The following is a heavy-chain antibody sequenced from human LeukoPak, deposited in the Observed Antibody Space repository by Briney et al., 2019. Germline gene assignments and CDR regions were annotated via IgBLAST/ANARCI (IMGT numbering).Heavy chain of an antibody. V-gene: IGHV4-61*02. CDR3: ATEYYDFWSGSSGAFDI. D-gene: IGHD3-3*01. Sequence: SETLSLTCTVSGGSISSSSYYWSWIRQPAGKGLEWIGRIYRSGSTNYNPSLKSRVTISVDTSKNQFSLKLSSVTAADTAVYYCATEYYDFWSGSSGAFDIWGQGTMVTVSS. CDR2: IYRSGST. CDR1: GGSISSSSYY. J-gene: IGHJ3*02.